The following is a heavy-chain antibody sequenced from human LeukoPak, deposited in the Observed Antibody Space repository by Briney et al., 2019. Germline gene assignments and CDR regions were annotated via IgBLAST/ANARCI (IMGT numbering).Heavy chain of an antibody. CDR3: ARDKGFEDLERVLDY. CDR1: GFTFRTSA. V-gene: IGHV3-33*01. CDR2: IWYDGSNE. D-gene: IGHD1-1*01. Sequence: GGSLRLSCTASGFTFRTSAMYWVRQAPGKGLEWVAFIWYDGSNEEYVDSVKGRFTISRDNSKNTLYLQMNSLRAEDTAVYYCARDKGFEDLERVLDYWGQGTLVIVSS. J-gene: IGHJ4*02.